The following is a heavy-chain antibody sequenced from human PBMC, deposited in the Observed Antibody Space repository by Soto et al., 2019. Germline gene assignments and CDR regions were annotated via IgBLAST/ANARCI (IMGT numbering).Heavy chain of an antibody. CDR1: PLSVSRYG. J-gene: IGHJ4*02. CDR3: AKDPSIAVAGHFDY. D-gene: IGHD6-19*01. CDR2: ITYDESNK. Sequence: GGSLRRSFAVPPLSVSRYGMHWVRSARGKWLEWVAVITYDESNKYYADSVKGRFTISRDNSKLTLYLQMNSLRAEDKAVYYCAKDPSIAVAGHFDYCGQGTLVTVSS. V-gene: IGHV3-30*18.